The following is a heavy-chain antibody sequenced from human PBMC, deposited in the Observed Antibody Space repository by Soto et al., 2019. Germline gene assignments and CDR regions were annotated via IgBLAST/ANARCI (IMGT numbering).Heavy chain of an antibody. J-gene: IGHJ4*02. Sequence: PGGSLRLSCAASGFTFSTYSMNWVRQAPGKGLEWVAIISDYGTRKFYADSVQGRFSISRDDARNTLYLQMNSLTIEDTGIFYCARDIGVGGTSGIPDYWGQGTLVTVSS. CDR1: GFTFSTYS. V-gene: IGHV3-30*03. CDR3: ARDIGVGGTSGIPDY. D-gene: IGHD1-1*01. CDR2: ISDYGTRK.